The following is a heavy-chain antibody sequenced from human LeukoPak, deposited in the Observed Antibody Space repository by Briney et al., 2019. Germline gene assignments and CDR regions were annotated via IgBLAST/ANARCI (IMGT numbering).Heavy chain of an antibody. D-gene: IGHD6-13*01. V-gene: IGHV1-69*13. J-gene: IGHJ4*02. Sequence: SVKVSCKPSGGTFSSYAISWVRHAPGQGLEWMGRIIPIFGTANYAQKFQGRVTITADDSTSTAYMELSSLRSEDKAVYYCARESPTRYSSSWYGQGIFDYWGQGTLVTVSS. CDR2: IIPIFGTA. CDR3: ARESPTRYSSSWYGQGIFDY. CDR1: GGTFSSYA.